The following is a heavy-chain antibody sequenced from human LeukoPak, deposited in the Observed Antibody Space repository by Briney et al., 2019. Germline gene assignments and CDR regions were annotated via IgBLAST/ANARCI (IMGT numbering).Heavy chain of an antibody. CDR1: GCTFTSYD. D-gene: IGHD5-18*01. CDR3: ARGRRGYSYGPKPIDY. Sequence: ASVKVSCKASGCTFTSYDINWVRQATGQGLEWMGWMNPNSGNTGYAQKFQGRVTMTRNTSISTAYMELSSLRSEDTAVYYCARGRRGYSYGPKPIDYWGQGTLVTVSS. CDR2: MNPNSGNT. J-gene: IGHJ4*02. V-gene: IGHV1-8*01.